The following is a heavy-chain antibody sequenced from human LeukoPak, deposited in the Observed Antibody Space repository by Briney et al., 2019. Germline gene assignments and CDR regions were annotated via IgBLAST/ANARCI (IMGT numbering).Heavy chain of an antibody. Sequence: GASVKVSCKASGYTFTGYYMHWVRQAPGPGLEWVGWINPNSGGRNYAQKFQGRVSMTRVTSISTAYKELGRLRSDDTAVYYCARVARGDSGGYYPPYFDYWGQGTMVTVCS. J-gene: IGHJ4*02. CDR2: INPNSGGR. CDR3: ARVARGDSGGYYPPYFDY. CDR1: GYTFTGYY. V-gene: IGHV1-2*02. D-gene: IGHD3-22*01.